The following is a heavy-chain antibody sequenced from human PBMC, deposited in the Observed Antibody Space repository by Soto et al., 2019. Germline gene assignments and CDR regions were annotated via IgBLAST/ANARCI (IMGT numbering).Heavy chain of an antibody. Sequence: GASVKVSCKASGYTFTGYYIHWVRQAPGQGLEWMAWINPNSGGTNYAQKFQGRFTLTRDTSISTAYLEMSRLRSDDTAVYFCARGQTTPGIDSWGQGTLVTVSS. CDR3: ARGQTTPGIDS. CDR2: INPNSGGT. V-gene: IGHV1-2*02. J-gene: IGHJ4*02. CDR1: GYTFTGYY.